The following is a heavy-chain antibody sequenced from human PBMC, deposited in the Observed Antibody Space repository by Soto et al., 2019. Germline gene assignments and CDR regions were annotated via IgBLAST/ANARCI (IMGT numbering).Heavy chain of an antibody. CDR1: GFTFSSFG. CDR2: ISYDGSSD. D-gene: IGHD6-19*01. V-gene: IGHV3-30*18. J-gene: IGHJ4*02. Sequence: QVQLVESGGGVVQPGRSLRLSCAASGFTFSSFGMHWVRQAPGKGLEWVALISYDGSSDYYVDSVKGRFTISRDKSKNTLYLQMNSLRPEDTAVYYCAKDRGWSSADLEYWGQGNLVTVSS. CDR3: AKDRGWSSADLEY.